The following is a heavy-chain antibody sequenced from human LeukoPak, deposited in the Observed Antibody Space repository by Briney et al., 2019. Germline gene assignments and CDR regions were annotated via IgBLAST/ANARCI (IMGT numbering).Heavy chain of an antibody. D-gene: IGHD1-26*01. J-gene: IGHJ3*02. CDR3: ARDRSASYYVSYGAFDI. CDR1: GFTFNNYG. CDR2: ISSSGSYI. V-gene: IGHV3-21*01. Sequence: GGSLRLSCAASGFTFNNYGIDWVRQAPGKGLEWVSSISSSGSYIYYADSVKGRFTVSRDNAKNSLYLQMDSLRAEDTAMYYCARDRSASYYVSYGAFDIWGQGTMVTVSS.